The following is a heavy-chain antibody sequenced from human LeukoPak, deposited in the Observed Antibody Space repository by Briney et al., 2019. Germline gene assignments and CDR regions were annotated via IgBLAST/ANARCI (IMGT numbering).Heavy chain of an antibody. CDR1: GFTFSTNH. Sequence: GGSLRLSCAASGFTFSTNHMTWVRQAPGKGLEWVSVIYSSGSTYYADSVKGRFIISRDNSKNTLPLQMNSLRVEDTAVYYCVRDLTWGQGTLVTVSS. V-gene: IGHV3-53*01. CDR2: IYSSGST. CDR3: VRDLT. J-gene: IGHJ5*02.